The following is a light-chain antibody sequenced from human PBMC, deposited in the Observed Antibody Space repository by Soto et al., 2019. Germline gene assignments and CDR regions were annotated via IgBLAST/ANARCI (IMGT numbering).Light chain of an antibody. CDR1: DSNIGNNY. CDR3: GTRDSSLTSWV. J-gene: IGLJ3*02. CDR2: DNN. V-gene: IGLV1-51*01. Sequence: QSVLTQPPSVSAAPGQRVSISCSGSDSNIGNNYISWYRQVPGTAPKVVIYDNNKRPSWIPDRFSASKSGTSSTLAITGLRTGDEAFYYCGTRDSSLTSWVFGGGTKLTVL.